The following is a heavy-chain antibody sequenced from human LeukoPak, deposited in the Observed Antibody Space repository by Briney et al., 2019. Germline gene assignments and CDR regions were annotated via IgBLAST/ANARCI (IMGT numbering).Heavy chain of an antibody. CDR2: ISWNSGSI. CDR3: AKDLYGDYVLGAFDI. V-gene: IGHV3-9*03. D-gene: IGHD4-17*01. Sequence: GRSLRLXCAASGFTYDDYAMHWVRQAPGKGLESVSGISWNSGSIGYADSVKGRFTISRDNAKNSLYLQMNSLRAEDMALYYRAKDLYGDYVLGAFDIWGQGTMVTVSS. J-gene: IGHJ3*02. CDR1: GFTYDDYA.